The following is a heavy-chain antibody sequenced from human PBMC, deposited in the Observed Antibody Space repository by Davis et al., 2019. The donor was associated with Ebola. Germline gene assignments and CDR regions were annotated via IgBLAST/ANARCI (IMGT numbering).Heavy chain of an antibody. Sequence: GESLKISCAASGFTFSSYAMSWVRQAPGKGLEWVAVIWYDGSNKYYADSVKGRFTTSRDNSKNTLYLQMNSLRAEDTAVYYCARDTTYYDFWSGFWFDPWGQGTLVTVSS. D-gene: IGHD3-3*01. CDR3: ARDTTYYDFWSGFWFDP. CDR2: IWYDGSNK. V-gene: IGHV3-33*08. CDR1: GFTFSSYA. J-gene: IGHJ5*02.